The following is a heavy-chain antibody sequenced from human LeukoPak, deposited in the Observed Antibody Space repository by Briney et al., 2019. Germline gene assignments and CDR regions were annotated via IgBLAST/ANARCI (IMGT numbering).Heavy chain of an antibody. CDR2: ICSSGSTI. J-gene: IGHJ6*04. Sequence: PGGSLTHSCAASGFTFSIYSMNWVRQPPGKGLDWVSYICSSGSTIYYADSVKGRFTISRDNAKNSLYLQMNSLSADDTAVYYCAELGITMIGGVWGKGTTVTISS. CDR3: AELGITMIGGV. CDR1: GFTFSIYS. D-gene: IGHD3-10*02. V-gene: IGHV3-48*04.